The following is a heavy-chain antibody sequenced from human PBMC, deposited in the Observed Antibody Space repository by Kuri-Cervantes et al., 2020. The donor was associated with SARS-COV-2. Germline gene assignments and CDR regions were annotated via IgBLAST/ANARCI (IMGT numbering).Heavy chain of an antibody. J-gene: IGHJ3*02. CDR3: TTSTPDIVATINAFDI. CDR1: GFTFSNAW. V-gene: IGHV3-15*01. CDR2: IKSKADGGTT. D-gene: IGHD5-12*01. Sequence: WGSLRLSCAASGFTFSNAWMGWVRQAPGQGLEWVGRIKSKADGGTTDYAAPVKGRFTTSRDDSKNTLYLQMNSLKTEDTAVYYCTTSTPDIVATINAFDIWGQGTMATVSS.